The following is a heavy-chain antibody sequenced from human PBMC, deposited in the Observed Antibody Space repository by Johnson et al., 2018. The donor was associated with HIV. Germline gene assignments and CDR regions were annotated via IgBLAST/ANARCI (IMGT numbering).Heavy chain of an antibody. V-gene: IGHV3-30*18. CDR2: ISYDGSNK. J-gene: IGHJ3*02. D-gene: IGHD3-16*01. CDR1: GFTFSSYG. Sequence: QVQLVESGGGVVQPGRSLRLSCAASGFTFSSYGMHWVRQAPGKGLEWVAVISYDGSNKYYADSVKGRFTISRDNSKNTLYLQMNSLRAEDTAVYYCAKCIWGSSLIDVFDIWGQGTRVTVSS. CDR3: AKCIWGSSLIDVFDI.